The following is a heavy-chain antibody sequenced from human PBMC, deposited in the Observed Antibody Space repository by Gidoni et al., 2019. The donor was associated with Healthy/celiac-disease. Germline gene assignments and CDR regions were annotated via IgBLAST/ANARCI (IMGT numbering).Heavy chain of an antibody. Sequence: QVQLQQWGAGLLKPSETLSLTCAVYGGSFGGYYWSWIRQPPGKGLEWIGEINHSGRTNYNPSLKSRVTISVDTSKNQFSLNLSSVTAADTAVYYCARGRNPRVITIFGEGYFDYWGQGTLVTVSS. CDR1: GGSFGGYY. D-gene: IGHD3-3*01. CDR2: INHSGRT. J-gene: IGHJ4*02. CDR3: ARGRNPRVITIFGEGYFDY. V-gene: IGHV4-34*01.